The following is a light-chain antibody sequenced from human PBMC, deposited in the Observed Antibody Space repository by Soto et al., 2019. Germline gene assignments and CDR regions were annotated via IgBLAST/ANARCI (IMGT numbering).Light chain of an antibody. Sequence: DIQMTQSPSTLSASVGDRVTITCRASQSISTWLAWYQQKPGRAPKLLIYDASTSKSGVPSRFSGSGSGTEFTLAISSLQSYDFANYYSEHYYSYRTFGQGTKVEIK. CDR2: DAS. J-gene: IGKJ1*01. V-gene: IGKV1-5*01. CDR1: QSISTW. CDR3: EHYYSYRT.